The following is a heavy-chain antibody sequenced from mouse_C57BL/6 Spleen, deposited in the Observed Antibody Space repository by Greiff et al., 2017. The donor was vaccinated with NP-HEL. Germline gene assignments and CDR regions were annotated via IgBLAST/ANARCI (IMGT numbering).Heavy chain of an antibody. CDR3: ARDAPSYYYGSSDWYFDV. Sequence: DVKLVESGGGLVQSGRSLRLSCATSGFTFSDFYMEWVRQAPGKGLEWIAASRNKANDYTTEYSASVKGRFIVSRDTSQSILYLQMNALRAEDTAIYYCARDAPSYYYGSSDWYFDVWGTGTTVTVSS. J-gene: IGHJ1*03. V-gene: IGHV7-1*01. CDR2: SRNKANDYTT. CDR1: GFTFSDFY. D-gene: IGHD1-1*01.